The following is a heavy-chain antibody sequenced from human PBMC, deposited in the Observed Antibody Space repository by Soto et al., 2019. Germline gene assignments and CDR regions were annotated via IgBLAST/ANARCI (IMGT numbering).Heavy chain of an antibody. Sequence: QVQLQESGPGLVKPSETLSLTCTVSGGSVSSGSYYWSWILQPPGKGLEWIGYIYYSGSTNYNPSSKSRVTISVDTAKNQFSLKLSSVTAADTAVYYCARGIEGGYQCRYYYGMDVWGQGTTVTVSS. J-gene: IGHJ6*02. CDR3: ARGIEGGYQCRYYYGMDV. V-gene: IGHV4-61*01. CDR2: IYYSGST. D-gene: IGHD2-2*01. CDR1: GGSVSSGSYY.